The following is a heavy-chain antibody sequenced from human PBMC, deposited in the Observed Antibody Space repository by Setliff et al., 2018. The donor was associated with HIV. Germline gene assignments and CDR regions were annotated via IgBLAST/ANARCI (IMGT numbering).Heavy chain of an antibody. J-gene: IGHJ4*02. CDR2: ISGSGDIT. CDR1: GFSFRSYA. CDR3: AKTQTVITVYGPFDS. V-gene: IGHV3-23*01. D-gene: IGHD4-4*01. Sequence: GESLKISCAASGFSFRSYAVSWVRQAPGKGQEWVSVISGSGDITYYRESVKGRFTVSRDNSNNTVYLQMNSLRAEDTAMYYCAKTQTVITVYGPFDSWGQGTPVTVSS.